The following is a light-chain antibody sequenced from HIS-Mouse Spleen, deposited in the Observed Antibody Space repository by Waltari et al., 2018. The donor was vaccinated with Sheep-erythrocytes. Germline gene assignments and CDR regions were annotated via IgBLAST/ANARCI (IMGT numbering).Light chain of an antibody. CDR1: KLGDQY. V-gene: IGLV3-1*01. CDR3: QAWDSSTYV. J-gene: IGLJ1*01. CDR2: QDS. Sequence: SYELTQPPSVSVSPGHTASITCSGDKLGDQYACWYQQKPGQSPVLVIYQDSKLPSGIPERFSGSNSGNTATLTISGTQAMDEADYYCQAWDSSTYVFGTGTKVTVL.